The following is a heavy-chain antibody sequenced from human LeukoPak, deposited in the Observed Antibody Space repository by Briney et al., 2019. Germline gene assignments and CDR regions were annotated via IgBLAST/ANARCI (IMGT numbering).Heavy chain of an antibody. J-gene: IGHJ4*02. Sequence: GASVKVSCKASGYTFTSYGISWVRQAAGQGREWMGWISAYNGNTNYAQKLQGRVTMTTDTSTSTAYMELRSLRSDDTAVYYCARDLGYSYGTELDYWGQGTLVTVSS. V-gene: IGHV1-18*01. CDR1: GYTFTSYG. CDR3: ARDLGYSYGTELDY. CDR2: ISAYNGNT. D-gene: IGHD5-18*01.